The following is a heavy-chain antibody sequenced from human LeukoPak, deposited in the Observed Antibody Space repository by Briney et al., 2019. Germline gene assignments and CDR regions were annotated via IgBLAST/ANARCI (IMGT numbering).Heavy chain of an antibody. CDR1: GFTFDDYA. J-gene: IGHJ3*02. CDR2: ISWNSGSI. Sequence: GGSLRLSCAASGFTFDDYAMHWVRQAPGKGLEWVSGISWNSGSIGYADSVKGRFTTSRDNAKNSLYLQMNSLRAEDTALYYCAKDRGNAYYDFWSGYSPDAFDIWGQGTMVTVSS. V-gene: IGHV3-9*01. D-gene: IGHD3-3*01. CDR3: AKDRGNAYYDFWSGYSPDAFDI.